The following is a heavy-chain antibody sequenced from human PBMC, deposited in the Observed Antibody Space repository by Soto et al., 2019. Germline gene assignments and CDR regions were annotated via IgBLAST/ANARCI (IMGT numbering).Heavy chain of an antibody. CDR2: ISAYNGNT. CDR1: GYTFTIYG. J-gene: IGHJ5*02. V-gene: IGHV1-18*01. CDR3: ARASGSSYWFDP. D-gene: IGHD1-26*01. Sequence: GASVKVSCKASGYTFTIYGISWVRQAPGQGLEWMGWISAYNGNTNYAQKLQGRVTMTTDTSTSTVYMELRSLRSDDTAVYYCARASGSSYWFDPWGQGTLVTVSS.